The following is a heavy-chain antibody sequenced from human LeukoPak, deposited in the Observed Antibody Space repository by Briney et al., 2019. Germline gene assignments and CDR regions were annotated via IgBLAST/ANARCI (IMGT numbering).Heavy chain of an antibody. Sequence: SETLSLTCTVSGGSISSSSYYWGWIRQPPGKGLEWIGSIYYSGSTYYNPSLKSRVTISVDTSKNQFSLKLSSVTAADTAVYYCATLILTGYYIPNPFDYWGQGTLVTVSS. J-gene: IGHJ4*02. D-gene: IGHD3-9*01. CDR2: IYYSGST. CDR3: ATLILTGYYIPNPFDY. V-gene: IGHV4-39*01. CDR1: GGSISSSSYY.